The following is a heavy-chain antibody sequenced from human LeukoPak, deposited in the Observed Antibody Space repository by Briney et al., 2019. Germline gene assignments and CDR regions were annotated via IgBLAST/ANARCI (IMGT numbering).Heavy chain of an antibody. Sequence: GSLRLSCAASGFTFSNYWMSWVRQAPGKGLEWVANIKQDGSEKYYVDSVKGRFTISRDNAKNSLYLQMNSLRAEDTAVYYCARDTADDYDSSGYSDYWGQGTLVTVSS. D-gene: IGHD3-22*01. V-gene: IGHV3-7*01. J-gene: IGHJ4*02. CDR1: GFTFSNYW. CDR3: ARDTADDYDSSGYSDY. CDR2: IKQDGSEK.